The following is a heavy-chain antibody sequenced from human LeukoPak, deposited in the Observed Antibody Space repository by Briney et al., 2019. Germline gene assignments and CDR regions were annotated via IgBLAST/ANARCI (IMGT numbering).Heavy chain of an antibody. D-gene: IGHD6-6*01. Sequence: GGSLRLSCAASEFIFSDDYMSWVRQAPGNKLGWVSVIYSGGDTYYPDSVKGRFTISRDNSKNTLYLQMNSPRAEDTAVYYCVRGYSNSGGDYWGQGTLVTVSS. CDR2: IYSGGDT. CDR3: VRGYSNSGGDY. J-gene: IGHJ4*02. CDR1: EFIFSDDY. V-gene: IGHV3-53*01.